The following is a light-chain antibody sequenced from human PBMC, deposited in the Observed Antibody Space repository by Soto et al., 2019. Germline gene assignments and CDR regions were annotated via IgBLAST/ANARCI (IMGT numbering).Light chain of an antibody. CDR2: GAS. Sequence: EIVLTQSPGTLSLSPGERATLSCRASQSVSSSYLAWYQKKPGQAPRLLIYGASSRATGIPDRFSGSVSGTDFTLTISRLEPDDFAVYYCQQYGSSLYTFGQGTKLEIK. J-gene: IGKJ2*01. CDR1: QSVSSSY. V-gene: IGKV3-20*01. CDR3: QQYGSSLYT.